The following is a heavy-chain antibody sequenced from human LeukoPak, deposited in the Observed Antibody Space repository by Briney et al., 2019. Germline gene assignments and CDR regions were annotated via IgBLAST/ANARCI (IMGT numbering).Heavy chain of an antibody. V-gene: IGHV4-34*01. J-gene: IGHJ4*02. CDR2: INHSGST. CDR1: GGSFSSYY. Sequence: SETLSLTCAVYGGSFSSYYWSWIRQPPGKGLEWIGEINHSGSTNYNPSLTSRVTISVDTSKKQFSLKMSSVTAADTAVYYCARVAPPNPYWGQGTLVTVSS. CDR3: ARVAPPNPY.